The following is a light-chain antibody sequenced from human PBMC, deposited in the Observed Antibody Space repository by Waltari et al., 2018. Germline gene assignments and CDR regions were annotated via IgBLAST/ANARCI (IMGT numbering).Light chain of an antibody. J-gene: IGKJ4*01. Sequence: VMTQSPATLSVSQGETATLSCRASQSVGRNLAWYQQKPGQAPRLLISYPSTRASGVPARFSGGGSGTDFTLTINTLQSEDFAIYYCQQYNAWPPALTFGGGTKIDIK. CDR2: YPS. CDR3: QQYNAWPPALT. V-gene: IGKV3D-15*01. CDR1: QSVGRN.